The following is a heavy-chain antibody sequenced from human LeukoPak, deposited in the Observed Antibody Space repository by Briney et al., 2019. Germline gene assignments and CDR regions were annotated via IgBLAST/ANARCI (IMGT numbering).Heavy chain of an antibody. J-gene: IGHJ6*02. CDR2: ISAYNGNT. D-gene: IGHD3-3*01. CDR3: ARDGDYDSGMDV. V-gene: IGHV1-18*04. Sequence: ASVKVSCKASGYTFTSYYMHWVRQAPGQGLEWMGWISAYNGNTNYAQKLQGRVTMTTDTSTSTAYMELRSLRSDDTAVYYCARDGDYDSGMDVWGQGTTVTVFS. CDR1: GYTFTSYY.